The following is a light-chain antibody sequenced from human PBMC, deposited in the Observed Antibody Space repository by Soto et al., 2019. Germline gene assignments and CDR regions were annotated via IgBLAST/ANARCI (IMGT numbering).Light chain of an antibody. V-gene: IGLV2-14*01. CDR3: SSYTSSSTLP. CDR2: EVS. Sequence: SALTQPASVSGSPGQSITISCTGTSSDVGGYNYVSWYQQHPGKAPKLMIYEVSNRPSGVSNRFSGSKSGNTASLTISGLQAEDEADDYCSSYTSSSTLPFGGGTKRTVL. J-gene: IGLJ2*01. CDR1: SSDVGGYNY.